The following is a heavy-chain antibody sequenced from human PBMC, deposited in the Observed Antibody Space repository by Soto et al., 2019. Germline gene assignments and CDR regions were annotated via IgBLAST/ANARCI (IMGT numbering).Heavy chain of an antibody. CDR3: PRGNPFNSAGFDL. J-gene: IGHJ6*01. V-gene: IGHV1-8*01. D-gene: IGHD2-21*01. CDR2: MNAKSGDT. CDR1: GYTFSDFD. Sequence: QAHLEQSGAEVKRPGASVKVSCKASGYTFSDFDINWLRQAAGQGPEWMGWMNAKSGDTFSAQRLQGQFNMTLDTTLSPSYMQVGSQTSDDAAIYYCPRGNPFNSAGFDLLGQRTTVAVPS.